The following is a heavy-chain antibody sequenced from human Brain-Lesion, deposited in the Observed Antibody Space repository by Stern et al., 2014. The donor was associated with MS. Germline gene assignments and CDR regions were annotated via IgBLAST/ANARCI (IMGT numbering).Heavy chain of an antibody. Sequence: QMQLVQSGAEVKKPGASVKVSCKTSGYIFTGYYIHWVRQAPGQGLEWMAWINPNTGGTKYAQNFQGRVTMNRDTSISTAYVELSSLTSDDTAVYYCARDQRGITIFGVVTDYYYLGMDVWGQGTTVTVSS. CDR2: INPNTGGT. CDR3: ARDQRGITIFGVVTDYYYLGMDV. J-gene: IGHJ6*02. D-gene: IGHD3-3*01. V-gene: IGHV1-2*02. CDR1: GYIFTGYY.